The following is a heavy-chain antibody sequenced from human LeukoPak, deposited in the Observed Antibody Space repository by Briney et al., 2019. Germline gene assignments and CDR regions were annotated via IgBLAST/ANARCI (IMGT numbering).Heavy chain of an antibody. J-gene: IGHJ3*02. V-gene: IGHV1-69*06. Sequence: AASVKVSCKASGGTFSSYAISWVRQAPGQGLEWMGGIIPIFGTANYAQKFQGRVTITADKSTSTAYMELSSLRSEDTAVYYCARDSDRTYAFDIWGQGTMVTVSS. CDR1: GGTFSSYA. D-gene: IGHD1-7*01. CDR2: IIPIFGTA. CDR3: ARDSDRTYAFDI.